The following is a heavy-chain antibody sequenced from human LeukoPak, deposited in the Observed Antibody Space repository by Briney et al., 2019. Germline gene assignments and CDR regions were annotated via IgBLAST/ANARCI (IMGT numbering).Heavy chain of an antibody. V-gene: IGHV3-11*01. Sequence: GGSLRLSSVASAFTFTNSYMSCIPQSPGKGLEWVSYISSSASTIFYADSVKGRFTISRDNAKNSLYLEMNSLRAEDTAVYYCARTIGSGPLGHFDYWGQGTLVTVSS. CDR1: AFTFTNSY. CDR2: ISSSASTI. J-gene: IGHJ4*02. CDR3: ARTIGSGPLGHFDY. D-gene: IGHD3-3*01.